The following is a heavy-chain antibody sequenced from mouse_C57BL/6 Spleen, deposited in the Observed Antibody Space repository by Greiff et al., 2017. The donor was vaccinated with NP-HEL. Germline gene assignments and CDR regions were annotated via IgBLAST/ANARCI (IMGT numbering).Heavy chain of an antibody. J-gene: IGHJ2*01. V-gene: IGHV1-69*01. Sequence: QVQLQQPGAELVMPGASVKLSCKASGYTFTSYWMHWVKQRPGQGLEWIGAIDPSDSYTNYNQKFKGKSTLTVDKSSSTAYMQLSSLTSEDSAVYYCARSDTTVPYDFDDWGQGTTLTVSS. CDR3: ARSDTTVPYDFDD. D-gene: IGHD1-1*01. CDR2: IDPSDSYT. CDR1: GYTFTSYW.